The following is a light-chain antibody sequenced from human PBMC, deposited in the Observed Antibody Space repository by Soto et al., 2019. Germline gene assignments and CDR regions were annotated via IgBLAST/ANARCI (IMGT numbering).Light chain of an antibody. Sequence: EIVLTQSPGTLSLSPGERATLSCRASQSVSSSFLAWYQQKPGQAPRLLIYGASSRATGIPDRFSGSGSGTDFTFTISRLEPEDFAVYHCQQYGNSPWTFGQGTKVEIK. CDR3: QQYGNSPWT. CDR1: QSVSSSF. V-gene: IGKV3-20*01. CDR2: GAS. J-gene: IGKJ1*01.